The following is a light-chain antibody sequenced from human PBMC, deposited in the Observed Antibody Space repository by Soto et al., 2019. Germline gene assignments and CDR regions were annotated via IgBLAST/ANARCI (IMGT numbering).Light chain of an antibody. CDR2: KAS. CDR3: QQYNTYST. J-gene: IGKJ1*01. CDR1: QTISSW. Sequence: DIQMTQSPSTLSGSVGDRVTLTCRASQTISSWLAWYQRKPGKAPKLLIYKASTLKSGVPSRLSGSGSGTEFSLTIRALQPEDFATYYCQQYNTYSTFGQGTKVDIK. V-gene: IGKV1-5*03.